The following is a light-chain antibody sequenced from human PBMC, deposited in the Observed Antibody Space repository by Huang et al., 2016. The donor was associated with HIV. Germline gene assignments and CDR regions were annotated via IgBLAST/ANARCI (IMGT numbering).Light chain of an antibody. CDR1: QSISSY. J-gene: IGKJ1*01. V-gene: IGKV1-39*01. CDR3: QQSYSTPPT. Sequence: DIQMTQSPSSLSASVGDKVTITCRASQSISSYLNWYQQKIGKAPKLLIYAASSLQSGVPSMFSGSGSGTDFTLTISSLQPEDFATYYCQQSYSTPPTFGQGTKVEIK. CDR2: AAS.